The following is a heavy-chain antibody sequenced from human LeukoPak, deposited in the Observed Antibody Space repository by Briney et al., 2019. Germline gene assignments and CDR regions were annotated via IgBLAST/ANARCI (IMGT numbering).Heavy chain of an antibody. V-gene: IGHV4-31*03. J-gene: IGHJ2*01. CDR1: GGSISSGGYY. D-gene: IGHD3-22*01. CDR2: IYYSGST. Sequence: SETLSLTCTVSGGSISSGGYYWSWIRQHPGKGLEWIGYIYYSGSTYYNPSLESRVTISVDTSKNQFSLKLSSVTAADTAVYYCARSEGGYYDSSGYYPYWYFDLWGRGTLVTVSS. CDR3: ARSEGGYYDSSGYYPYWYFDL.